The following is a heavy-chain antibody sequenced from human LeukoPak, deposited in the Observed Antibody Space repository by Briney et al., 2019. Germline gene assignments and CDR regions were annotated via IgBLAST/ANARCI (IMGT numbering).Heavy chain of an antibody. CDR2: INLSGGST. V-gene: IGHV1-46*01. Sequence: ASVKVSCKASGFTFINYYMHWVRQAPGQGLEWLGIINLSGGSTHYPQKFQDRVTMTRDTSTSTVYMELSSLRSDDTAVYYCARDLSIQLWPWFDPWGQGTPVTVSS. CDR3: ARDLSIQLWPWFDP. CDR1: GFTFINYY. J-gene: IGHJ5*02. D-gene: IGHD5-18*01.